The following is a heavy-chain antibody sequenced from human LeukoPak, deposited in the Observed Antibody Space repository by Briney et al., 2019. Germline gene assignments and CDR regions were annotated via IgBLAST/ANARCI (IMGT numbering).Heavy chain of an antibody. V-gene: IGHV3-30*04. D-gene: IGHD6-19*01. CDR3: AKKGYSNGWRDSYYFDC. J-gene: IGHJ4*02. CDR1: GFTFSHYA. Sequence: PGGSLRLSCAASGFTFSHYALHWVRQAPGKGLEWVALIGHDGADKYYADSVKGRFTISRDNSKLYLQMNSLRAEDTAVYYCAKKGYSNGWRDSYYFDCWGQGTLVTVSS. CDR2: IGHDGADK.